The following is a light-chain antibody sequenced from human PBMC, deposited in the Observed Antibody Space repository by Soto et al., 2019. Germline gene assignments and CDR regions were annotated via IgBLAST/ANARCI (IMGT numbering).Light chain of an antibody. Sequence: QSALTQPASVSGSPGESITISFSGTSSDVGSSNLVSWYQQHPGKAPKLIIFEGDRRPSGVSGRFSGSKSGNTASLTISGLQAEDEADYYCCSFARSTTFYVFGTGTQLTV. J-gene: IGLJ1*01. CDR2: EGD. CDR1: SSDVGSSNL. V-gene: IGLV2-23*01. CDR3: CSFARSTTFYV.